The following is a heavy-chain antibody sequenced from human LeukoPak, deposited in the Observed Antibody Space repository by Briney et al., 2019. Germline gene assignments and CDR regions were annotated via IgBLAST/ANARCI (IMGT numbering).Heavy chain of an antibody. CDR3: ARIIVGASFDY. D-gene: IGHD1-26*01. CDR1: GGSVNNGPYY. CDR2: ISYTGGT. Sequence: SETLSLTCTVSGGSVNNGPYYWSRIRQHPGKGLEWIGYISYTGGTYYNPSLESRVSMSVDTSKNQFSLKLSSVTAADTAMYYCARIIVGASFDYWGQGTLVTVSS. V-gene: IGHV4-31*03. J-gene: IGHJ4*02.